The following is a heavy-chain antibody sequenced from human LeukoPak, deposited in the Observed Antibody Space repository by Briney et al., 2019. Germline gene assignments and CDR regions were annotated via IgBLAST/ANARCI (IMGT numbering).Heavy chain of an antibody. J-gene: IGHJ4*02. CDR3: TAGVGTTDFDY. CDR2: VISKADGGTT. CDR1: GFSFSNAW. Sequence: PGGSLRLSCAASGFSFSNAWMSWVRQAPGKGLEWVGRVISKADGGTTDYAAPVKGRFTISRDGSKNTLYLQMNSLKTEDTAVYYCTAGVGTTDFDYWGQGTLVTVSS. D-gene: IGHD1-26*01. V-gene: IGHV3-15*01.